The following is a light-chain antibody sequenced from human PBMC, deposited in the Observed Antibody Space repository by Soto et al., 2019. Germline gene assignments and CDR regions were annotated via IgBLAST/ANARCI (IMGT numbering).Light chain of an antibody. V-gene: IGKV1-9*01. Sequence: DIQMTQSPASLSASVGDRVTIACRASQGISSYLAWYQQQPGKAPKLLIYAASTLQSAVPSRFSGSGSGTDFTLTISSLQPEDFATYYCQQLNSYLSITFGQGTRLEIK. J-gene: IGKJ5*01. CDR3: QQLNSYLSIT. CDR1: QGISSY. CDR2: AAS.